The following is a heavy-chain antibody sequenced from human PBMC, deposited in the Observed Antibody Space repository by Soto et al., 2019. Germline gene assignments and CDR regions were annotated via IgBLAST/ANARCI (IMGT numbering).Heavy chain of an antibody. CDR1: GYTFTSYA. V-gene: IGHV1-3*01. CDR2: INAGNGNT. Sequence: ASVKVSCKASGYTFTSYAMHWVRQAPGQRREWMGWINAGNGNTKYSQKFQGRVTITRDTSASTAYMELSSLRSEDTAVYYCARERCSSTSCYWSAPWGQGTLVTVSS. D-gene: IGHD2-2*01. J-gene: IGHJ5*02. CDR3: ARERCSSTSCYWSAP.